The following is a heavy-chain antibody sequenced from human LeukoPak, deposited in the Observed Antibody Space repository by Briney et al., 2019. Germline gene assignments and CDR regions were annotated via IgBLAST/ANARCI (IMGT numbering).Heavy chain of an antibody. D-gene: IGHD2-21*01. V-gene: IGHV3-30*03. CDR1: GFTFSSYG. CDR3: ARDVYSPDAFDI. J-gene: IGHJ3*02. CDR2: ISYDGSNK. Sequence: GGSLRLSCAASGFTFSSYGMHWVRQAPGKGLEWVAVISYDGSNKYYADSVKGRFTISRDNSKNSLYLQMNSLRAEDTAVYYCARDVYSPDAFDIWGQGTMVTVSS.